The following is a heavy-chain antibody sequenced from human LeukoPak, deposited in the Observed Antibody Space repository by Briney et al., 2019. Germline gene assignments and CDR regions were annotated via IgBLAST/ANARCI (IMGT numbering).Heavy chain of an antibody. V-gene: IGHV3-23*01. CDR3: AHLNYYDSSGYPAPYYFDY. D-gene: IGHD3-22*01. J-gene: IGHJ4*02. CDR2: ISGSGGST. CDR1: GFNFDIFA. Sequence: GGSLRLSCVASGFNFDIFAMSWVRQAPGKGLEWVSAISGSGGSTYYADSVKGRFTISRDNSKNTLYLQMNSLRAEDTAVYYCAHLNYYDSSGYPAPYYFDYWGQGTLVTVSS.